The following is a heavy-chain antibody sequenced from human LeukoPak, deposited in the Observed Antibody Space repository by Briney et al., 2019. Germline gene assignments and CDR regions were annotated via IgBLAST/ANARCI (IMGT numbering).Heavy chain of an antibody. CDR2: ISGSGSTI. Sequence: GGSLRLSCAASGFTFSTYEMNWVRQAPGKGLEWVSYISGSGSTIYYADSVKGRFTISRDNSKNTLYLQMNSLRAEDTAVYYCAKEGAYSSGWYASDYWGQGTLVTVSS. D-gene: IGHD6-19*01. CDR1: GFTFSTYE. CDR3: AKEGAYSSGWYASDY. J-gene: IGHJ4*02. V-gene: IGHV3-48*03.